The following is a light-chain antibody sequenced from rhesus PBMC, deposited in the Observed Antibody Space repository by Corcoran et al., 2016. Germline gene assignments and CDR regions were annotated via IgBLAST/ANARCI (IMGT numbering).Light chain of an antibody. V-gene: IGKV3-24*04. CDR2: GAS. CDR3: QQSSNLLT. Sequence: ETVVTQSPATLALSPGERATLSCRASQRVGCYLAWYQQKPGQAPRLLIYGASRRATGIPHRFSGSGCGTDFTVTISSREPEDVGVYYWQQSSNLLTCGGGTKVEIK. CDR1: QRVGCY. J-gene: IGKJ4*01.